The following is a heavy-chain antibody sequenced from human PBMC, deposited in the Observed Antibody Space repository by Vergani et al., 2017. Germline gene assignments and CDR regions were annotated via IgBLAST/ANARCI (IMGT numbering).Heavy chain of an antibody. CDR1: GFTFSDYY. D-gene: IGHD1-26*01. CDR2: IISSGSTI. CDR3: AKISGNYSSYYYYCFYMVV. V-gene: IGHV3-11*01. J-gene: IGHJ6*03. Sequence: QVQLVESGGGLVKPGGSLRLSCAASGFTFSDYYMSWIRQAPGKGLECVSNIISSGSTIYYANSVKGRFTSSRDDAKNSLYLKMNSLRSEESAVYYCAKISGNYSSYYYYCFYMVVWGKGTTVTVSS.